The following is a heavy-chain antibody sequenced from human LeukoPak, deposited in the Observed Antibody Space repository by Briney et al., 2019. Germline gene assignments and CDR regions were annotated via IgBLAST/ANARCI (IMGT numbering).Heavy chain of an antibody. Sequence: PSETLSLTCTVSGGSISSSSYYWGWLRQPPGKGLEWIGSIYYSVSTYYNPSLKSRVSISVDTSKNQFSLKLSSVTAADTAVYYCVRSKVGYCRGGSCYSADVDYWGQGTLVTVSS. J-gene: IGHJ4*02. CDR3: VRSKVGYCRGGSCYSADVDY. CDR1: GGSISSSSYY. V-gene: IGHV4-39*07. CDR2: IYYSVST. D-gene: IGHD2-15*01.